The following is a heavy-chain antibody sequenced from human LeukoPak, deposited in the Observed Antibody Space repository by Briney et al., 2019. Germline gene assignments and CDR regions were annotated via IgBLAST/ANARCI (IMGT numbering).Heavy chain of an antibody. CDR1: GFTFSSYE. CDR3: ARGLMGGYPYFEN. J-gene: IGHJ4*02. CDR2: IGSSDSTT. Sequence: GGSLRLSCVASGFTFSSYEMNWVRQAPGKGLEWLSYIGSSDSTTHYADSVKGRFTISRDNAKNSLYLQMNSLRAEDTAFYYCARGLMGGYPYFENWGQGTLVTVSS. D-gene: IGHD3-22*01. V-gene: IGHV3-48*03.